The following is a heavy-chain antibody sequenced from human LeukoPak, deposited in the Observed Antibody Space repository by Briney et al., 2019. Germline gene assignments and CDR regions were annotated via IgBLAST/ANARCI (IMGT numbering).Heavy chain of an antibody. D-gene: IGHD7-27*01. CDR2: ITTSDGNT. CDR3: AKDGGLWVSAHWGDS. J-gene: IGHJ4*02. V-gene: IGHV3-23*01. CDR1: GFTFSSYA. Sequence: GGSLRLSCAASGFTFSSYAMSWVRQAPGKGLEWVSTITTSDGNTYYADSVKGRFTVSRDNSKNTLYLQMNSLRAEDTAVYYCAKDGGLWVSAHWGDSWGRGTLVTVSS.